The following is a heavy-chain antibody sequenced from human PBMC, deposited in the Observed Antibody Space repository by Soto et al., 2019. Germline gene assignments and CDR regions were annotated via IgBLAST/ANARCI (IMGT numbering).Heavy chain of an antibody. D-gene: IGHD6-19*01. CDR1: GGSISSYY. CDR3: ARHLKVAGYYFDY. J-gene: IGHJ4*02. Sequence: PSETLSLTCTVSGGSISSYYWSWIRQPPGKRLEWIGYIYYSGSTYYNPSLKSRVTISVDTSKNQFSLKLSSVTAADTAVYYCARHLKVAGYYFDYWGQGTLVTVSS. V-gene: IGHV4-59*04. CDR2: IYYSGST.